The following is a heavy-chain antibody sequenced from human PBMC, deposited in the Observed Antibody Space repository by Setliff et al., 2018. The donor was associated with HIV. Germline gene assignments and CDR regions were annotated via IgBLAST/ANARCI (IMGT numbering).Heavy chain of an antibody. D-gene: IGHD1-26*01. CDR1: GGSIRSGSYY. CDR3: ARAAYSGTYVWEPATDL. Sequence: SETLSLTCSVSGGSIRSGSYYWSWLRQPAGKGLEWIGHIYSTGSTRYNPSLESRLTILVDTSRNQFSLKLNSVTAADTAVYYCARAAYSGTYVWEPATDLWGRGTLVTVSS. V-gene: IGHV4-61*09. CDR2: IYSTGST. J-gene: IGHJ2*01.